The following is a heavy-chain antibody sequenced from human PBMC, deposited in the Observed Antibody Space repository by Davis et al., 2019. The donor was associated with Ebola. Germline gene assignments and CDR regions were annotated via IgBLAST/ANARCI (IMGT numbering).Heavy chain of an antibody. CDR3: ATDRNWDFDY. Sequence: AGSLRLSCAASGFTFSAYSMNWVRQAPGKGLEWVSYVSDSSTTIYYADSVKGRFTNSRDNAKNSLYLQMNSLRDEDTAVYYCATDRNWDFDYWGQGTLVTVSS. J-gene: IGHJ4*02. D-gene: IGHD7-27*01. V-gene: IGHV3-48*02. CDR1: GFTFSAYS. CDR2: VSDSSTTI.